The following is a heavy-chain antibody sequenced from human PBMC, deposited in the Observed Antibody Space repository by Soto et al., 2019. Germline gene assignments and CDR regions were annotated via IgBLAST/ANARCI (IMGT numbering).Heavy chain of an antibody. J-gene: IGHJ5*02. CDR1: GGSISSYY. D-gene: IGHD2-15*01. CDR2: IYYSGST. V-gene: IGHV4-59*01. Sequence: SETLSLTCTVSGGSISSYYWSWIRQPPGKGLEWIGYIYYSGSTNYNPSLKSRVTISVDTSKNQFSLKLSSVTAADTAVYYCARGYCSGGSCYYNWLDPWGQGTLVTVSS. CDR3: ARGYCSGGSCYYNWLDP.